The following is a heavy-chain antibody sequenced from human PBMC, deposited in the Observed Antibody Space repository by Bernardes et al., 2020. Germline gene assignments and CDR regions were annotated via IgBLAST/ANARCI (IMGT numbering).Heavy chain of an antibody. J-gene: IGHJ5*02. D-gene: IGHD3-10*01. CDR1: GGSFSGYY. CDR2: INHSGST. V-gene: IGHV4-34*01. Sequence: SETLSLTCAVYGGSFSGYYWSWIRQPPGKGLAWIGEINHSGSTNYNPSLKSRVTISVDTSKNQFSLKLSSVTAADTAVYYCARGPVVRGVKASGGRWFDPWGQGTLVTVSS. CDR3: ARGPVVRGVKASGGRWFDP.